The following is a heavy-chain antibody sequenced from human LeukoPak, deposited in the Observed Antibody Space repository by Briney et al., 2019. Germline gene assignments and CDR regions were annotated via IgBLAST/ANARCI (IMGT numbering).Heavy chain of an antibody. CDR1: GGTFSSYA. D-gene: IGHD3-10*01. V-gene: IGHV1-69*01. Sequence: GSSVKVPCKASGGTFSSYAISWVRQAPGQGLEWMGGIIPIFGTANYAQKFQGRVTITADESTSTAYMELSSLRSEDTAVYYCAREGAIGGVYDYWGQGTLVTVSS. J-gene: IGHJ4*02. CDR3: AREGAIGGVYDY. CDR2: IIPIFGTA.